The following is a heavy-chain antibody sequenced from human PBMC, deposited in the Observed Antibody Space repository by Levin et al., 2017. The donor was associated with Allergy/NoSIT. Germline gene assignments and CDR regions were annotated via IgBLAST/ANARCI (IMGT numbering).Heavy chain of an antibody. CDR1: GDSISRGFYY. J-gene: IGHJ6*03. CDR2: SYVTGST. D-gene: IGHD5-12*01. CDR3: ARDLAGFSGYKPYCYMDV. Sequence: SETLSLTCSVSGDSISRGFYYWSWIRQPAGEGLEWIGRSYVTGSTTYSPSLKSRVTISLDRSKDQVSLKINSVTAADTAVYYCARDLAGFSGYKPYCYMDVWGKGTTVTVSS. V-gene: IGHV4-61*02.